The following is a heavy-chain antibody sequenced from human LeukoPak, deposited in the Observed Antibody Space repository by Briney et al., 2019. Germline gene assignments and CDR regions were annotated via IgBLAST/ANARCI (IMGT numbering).Heavy chain of an antibody. CDR2: ISGSGSTI. Sequence: GGSLRLSCTASGFTFSSYEMNWVRQAPGKGLEWVSYISGSGSTIYYADSVKGRFTISRDNAKDSLYLQMNSLRAEDTAVYYCARVRSGYSHENYFDYWGQGTLVTVSS. D-gene: IGHD5-18*01. V-gene: IGHV3-48*03. J-gene: IGHJ4*02. CDR1: GFTFSSYE. CDR3: ARVRSGYSHENYFDY.